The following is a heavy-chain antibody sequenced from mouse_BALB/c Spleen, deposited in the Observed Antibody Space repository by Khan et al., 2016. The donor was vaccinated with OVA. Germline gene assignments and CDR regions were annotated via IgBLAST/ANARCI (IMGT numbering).Heavy chain of an antibody. V-gene: IGHV1S132*01. J-gene: IGHJ3*01. D-gene: IGHD2-1*01. CDR2: IFPGTGTT. CDR1: GYTFTSYW. CDR3: ARGYFGNYKFAY. Sequence: QVQLKESGAELVKPGASVKLSCKTSGYTFTSYWIQWVKQRPGQGLGWIGQIFPGTGTTYYNENFKGKATLTVDTSSNTAYMQFSSLTSEDSAVYFCARGYFGNYKFAYWGQGTLVTVSP.